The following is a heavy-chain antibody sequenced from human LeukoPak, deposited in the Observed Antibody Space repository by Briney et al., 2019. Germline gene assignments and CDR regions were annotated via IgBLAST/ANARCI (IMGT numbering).Heavy chain of an antibody. D-gene: IGHD3-22*01. CDR3: ARGSSSYYYDSSGLDI. V-gene: IGHV4-59*01. CDR2: IYYSGST. J-gene: IGHJ3*02. Sequence: SETLSLTCSVSGGSISSYYWSWIRQPPGKGLEWIGYIYYSGSTNYNPSLKSRVTISVDTSKNQFSLKLSSVTAADTAVYYCARGSSSYYYDSSGLDIWGQGTMVTVSS. CDR1: GGSISSYY.